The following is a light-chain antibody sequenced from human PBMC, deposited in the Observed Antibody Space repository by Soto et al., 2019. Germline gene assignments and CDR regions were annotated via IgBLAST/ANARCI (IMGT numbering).Light chain of an antibody. CDR2: GVS. V-gene: IGKV1-39*01. CDR1: QTVSNY. Sequence: DIQMTQSPSALSASVGDRVTITCRANQTVSNYVNWYQQRRGQVPSLLISGVSNLQGGVPSRFSGSGSGTDFTLTISSLQPEDFATYYCQQTYRLWSFGQGTKVEVK. J-gene: IGKJ1*01. CDR3: QQTYRLWS.